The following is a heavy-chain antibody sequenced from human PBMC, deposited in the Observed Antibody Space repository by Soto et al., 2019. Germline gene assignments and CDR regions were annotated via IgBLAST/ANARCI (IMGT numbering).Heavy chain of an antibody. Sequence: EVQLVESGGGLVQPGGSRRVSCAASGFSFSNYAMNWVRQAPGKGLEWVSYISIGSGSIFYADSVKGRFTISRDDAKNSLYTQMNTLTDEDTAVYYCVRDDRWAFDFWGQGTMVTVSS. CDR1: GFSFSNYA. CDR3: VRDDRWAFDF. J-gene: IGHJ3*01. CDR2: ISIGSGSI. D-gene: IGHD3-22*01. V-gene: IGHV3-48*02.